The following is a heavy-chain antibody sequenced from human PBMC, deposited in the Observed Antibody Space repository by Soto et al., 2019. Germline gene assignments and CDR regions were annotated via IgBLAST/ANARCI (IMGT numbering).Heavy chain of an antibody. Sequence: SVKVSCKTSGGTFSTFGISWVRQAPGQGLEWMGGIIPFFGAAEYSQKFEDRITITADESTNTVYMDLRSLTSEDTAIYYCARTAPMDAGDKYYYDFWGQGALVTVSS. CDR3: ARTAPMDAGDKYYYDF. V-gene: IGHV1-69*13. CDR2: IIPFFGAA. D-gene: IGHD3-16*01. CDR1: GGTFSTFG. J-gene: IGHJ4*02.